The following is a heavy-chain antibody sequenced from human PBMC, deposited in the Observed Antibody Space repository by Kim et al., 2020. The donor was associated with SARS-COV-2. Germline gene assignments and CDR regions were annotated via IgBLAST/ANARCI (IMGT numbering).Heavy chain of an antibody. V-gene: IGHV1-69*13. Sequence: SVNVSCKASGGTFSSYAISWVRQAPGQGLEWMGGTIPIFGTANYAQKFQGRVTITADESTSTAYMELSSLGSEDTAVYYCASPYYYNSSGYQWDSYCNYGMHVWGQGTTVTVSS. D-gene: IGHD3-22*01. CDR1: GGTFSSYA. J-gene: IGHJ6*02. CDR3: ASPYYYNSSGYQWDSYCNYGMHV. CDR2: TIPIFGTA.